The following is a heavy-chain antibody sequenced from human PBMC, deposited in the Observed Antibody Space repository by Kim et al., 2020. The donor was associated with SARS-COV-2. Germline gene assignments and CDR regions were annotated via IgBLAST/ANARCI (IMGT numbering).Heavy chain of an antibody. CDR3: ARDPVDIVATTASYFDY. V-gene: IGHV4-4*02. J-gene: IGHJ4*02. D-gene: IGHD5-12*01. CDR2: IYHSGST. Sequence: SETLSLTCAVSGGSISSSNWWSWVRQPPGKGLEWIGEIYHSGSTNYNPSLKSRVTISVDKSKNQFSLKLSSVTAADTAVYYCARDPVDIVATTASYFDYWGQGTLVTVSS. CDR1: GGSISSSNW.